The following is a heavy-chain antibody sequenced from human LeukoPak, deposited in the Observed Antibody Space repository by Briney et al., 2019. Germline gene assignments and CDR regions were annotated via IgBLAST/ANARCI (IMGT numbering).Heavy chain of an antibody. CDR1: GFHFSSYW. V-gene: IGHV3-74*01. Sequence: GSLEISFAASGFHFSSYWMHWVRPASGKGLVWVSRINSDGSSTNYADSVKGRFTISRDNAKNTLYLQMNSLRAEDTAVYYCARAGFDYWGQGTLVTVSS. CDR3: ARAGFDY. CDR2: INSDGSST. J-gene: IGHJ4*02.